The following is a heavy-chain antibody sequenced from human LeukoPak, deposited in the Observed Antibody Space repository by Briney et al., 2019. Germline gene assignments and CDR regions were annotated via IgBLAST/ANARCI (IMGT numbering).Heavy chain of an antibody. J-gene: IGHJ4*02. D-gene: IGHD4-23*01. CDR3: AKLVYGGNGDY. V-gene: IGHV3-30*18. Sequence: GRSLRLSCAASGLIFSSYGMHWVRQAPGKGLEGVARISYEGTNTYYADSVKGRFTISRDNSRSTLYLQMNSLREEDTAVYFCAKLVYGGNGDYWGQGILVTVSS. CDR1: GLIFSSYG. CDR2: ISYEGTNT.